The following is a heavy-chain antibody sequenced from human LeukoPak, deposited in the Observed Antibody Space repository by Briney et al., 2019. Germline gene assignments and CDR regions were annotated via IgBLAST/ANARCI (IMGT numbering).Heavy chain of an antibody. V-gene: IGHV4-31*03. CDR1: GGSISSGGYY. CDR3: ATDGGVVPAPTPSTVYGMDV. CDR2: IYYSGST. D-gene: IGHD2-2*01. J-gene: IGHJ6*02. Sequence: SQTLSLTCTVSGGSISSGGYYWSWIRQHPGKGLEWIGYIYYSGSTYYNPSLKSRVTISVDTSKNKFSLKLSSVTASDTAAYYSATDGGVVPAPTPSTVYGMDVCGQGTTVTAS.